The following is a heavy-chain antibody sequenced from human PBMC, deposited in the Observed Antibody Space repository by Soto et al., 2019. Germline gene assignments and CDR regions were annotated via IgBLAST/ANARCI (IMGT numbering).Heavy chain of an antibody. CDR2: ISAYNGNT. CDR3: ARVPVGYCSGGSCYSIHNFDY. V-gene: IGHV1-18*01. CDR1: GYTFTSYG. J-gene: IGHJ4*02. Sequence: ASVKVSCKASGYTFTSYGISWVRQAPGQGLEWMGWISAYNGNTNYAQKLQGRVTMTTDTSTSTAYMELRSLRSDDTAVYYCARVPVGYCSGGSCYSIHNFDYWGQGTLVTVSS. D-gene: IGHD2-15*01.